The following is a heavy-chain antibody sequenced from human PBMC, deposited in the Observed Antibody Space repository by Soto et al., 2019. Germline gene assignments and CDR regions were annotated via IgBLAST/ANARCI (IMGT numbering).Heavy chain of an antibody. CDR3: ARGADPTYFDN. D-gene: IGHD6-25*01. CDR1: GYTFTNYG. V-gene: IGHV1-18*01. Sequence: QVQLVQSGAEVKKPGASVKVSCKASGYTFTNYGVSWVRKAPGQGLEWMGWINTYNGKTNDEEMFQGRVTVTTDTPTTTAYMELRSLRSDDTAVYYCARGADPTYFDNWGQGTLVTVSS. J-gene: IGHJ4*02. CDR2: INTYNGKT.